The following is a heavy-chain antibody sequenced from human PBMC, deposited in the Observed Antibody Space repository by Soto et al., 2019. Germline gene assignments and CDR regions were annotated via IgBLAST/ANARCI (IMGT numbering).Heavy chain of an antibody. CDR2: ISSSGSTI. Sequence: QVQLVESGGGLVKPGGSLRLSCAASGFTFSDYYMSWIRQAPGKGLEWVSYISSSGSTIYYADSVKGRFTISRDNAKYSLYLQMNGLRAGDTAVYYCARKYYDFWSGIEALGYWGQGTLVAVSS. D-gene: IGHD3-3*01. J-gene: IGHJ4*02. CDR3: ARKYYDFWSGIEALGY. CDR1: GFTFSDYY. V-gene: IGHV3-11*01.